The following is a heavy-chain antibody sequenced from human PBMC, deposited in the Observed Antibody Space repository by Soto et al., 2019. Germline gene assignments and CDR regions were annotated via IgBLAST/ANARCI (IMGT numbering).Heavy chain of an antibody. J-gene: IGHJ4*02. Sequence: SETLALTCTVSGGSISSYYLSWIRQPPGKGLEWIVYIYYSGSTNYNPSLKSRVTISVDTSKKQFSLKLSSVTAADTAVYYCARVVVAAYFDYWGLGTLVTVSS. D-gene: IGHD2-15*01. V-gene: IGHV4-59*01. CDR1: GGSISSYY. CDR3: ARVVVAAYFDY. CDR2: IYYSGST.